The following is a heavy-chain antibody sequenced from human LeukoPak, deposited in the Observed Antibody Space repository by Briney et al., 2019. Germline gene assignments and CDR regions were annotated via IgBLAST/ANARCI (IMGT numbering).Heavy chain of an antibody. CDR3: TRSGYYNGYDF. Sequence: GGSLRLSWVASGFTFSGHWMHWVRQAPGKGLVAVSRITPDARGTAYADSVKGRFTISRDNAKNTLYLEMNSLTAEDTALYYCTRSGYYNGYDFWGQGTLVTVSS. CDR1: GFTFSGHW. J-gene: IGHJ4*02. D-gene: IGHD6-25*01. V-gene: IGHV3-74*03. CDR2: ITPDARGT.